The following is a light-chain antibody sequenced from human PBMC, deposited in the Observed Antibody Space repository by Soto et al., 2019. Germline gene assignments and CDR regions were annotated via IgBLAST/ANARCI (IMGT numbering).Light chain of an antibody. V-gene: IGLV1-47*02. J-gene: IGLJ2*01. CDR1: SSNVGSNY. CDR3: AAWDDSLNGPV. CDR2: SIN. Sequence: QSVLTQPPSASGTPGERVTISCSGSSSNVGSNYVYWYQQLPGMAPKLHIYSINQRPSGVPDRFSGSKSGTSASLAISGLRSEDEADYYSAAWDDSLNGPVFGGGTKLTVL.